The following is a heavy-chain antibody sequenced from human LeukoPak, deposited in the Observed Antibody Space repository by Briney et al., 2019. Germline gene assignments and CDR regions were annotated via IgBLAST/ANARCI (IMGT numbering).Heavy chain of an antibody. Sequence: PGGSLRLPCAASGFTLSSCGMHWVRQAPGKGLEWVAVITYDGIITYFDDSVKGRFTISRDTSKSMLYLQMNSLRPEDTAVYYCVKEQSSGNYRTADFWGQGTLVTVSS. CDR1: GFTLSSCG. J-gene: IGHJ4*02. CDR2: ITYDGIIT. D-gene: IGHD3-10*01. V-gene: IGHV3-30*18. CDR3: VKEQSSGNYRTADF.